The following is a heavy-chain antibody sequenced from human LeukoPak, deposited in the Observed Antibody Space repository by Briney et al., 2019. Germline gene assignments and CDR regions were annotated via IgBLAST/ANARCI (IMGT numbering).Heavy chain of an antibody. Sequence: GGSLRLSCAASGFTFSSYAMSWVRQAPGKGLEWVSVTSGSGGSTYYADSVKGRFTISRDNSKNTLYLQMNSLRAEDTAVYYCATAFDGSGYYFALDYWGQGTLVTVSS. V-gene: IGHV3-23*01. CDR2: TSGSGGST. CDR3: ATAFDGSGYYFALDY. D-gene: IGHD3-22*01. CDR1: GFTFSSYA. J-gene: IGHJ4*02.